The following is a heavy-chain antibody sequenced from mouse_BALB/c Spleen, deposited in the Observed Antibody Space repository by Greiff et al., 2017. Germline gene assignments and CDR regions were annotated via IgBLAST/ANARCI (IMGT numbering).Heavy chain of an antibody. Sequence: EVQRVESGGGLVQPGGSRKLSCAASGFTFSSFGMHWVRQAPEKGLEWVAYISSGSSTIYYAATVKGRFNISRDHPKKTLSLQMTSLRSEDTAMYYCATTNRYDGAMDDGGQGTTVTVSS. CDR1: GFTFSSFG. CDR3: ATTNRYDGAMDD. V-gene: IGHV5-17*02. J-gene: IGHJ4*01. CDR2: ISSGSSTI. D-gene: IGHD2-12*01.